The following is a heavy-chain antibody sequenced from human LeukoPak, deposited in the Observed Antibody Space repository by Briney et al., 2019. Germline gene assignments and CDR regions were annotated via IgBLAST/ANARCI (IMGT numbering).Heavy chain of an antibody. CDR3: ARDSNFYDVSHDKAEDF. Sequence: SETLSLTCTVTGDSISRGTYYWTWVRQPAGKGLEWIGRVFRSGSTYYNPSLKSRVTISIDTSSNQFSLHLRSVTAADTAVSYCARDSNFYDVSHDKAEDFWGQGTLVTASS. CDR1: GDSISRGTYY. D-gene: IGHD3-22*01. CDR2: VFRSGST. J-gene: IGHJ4*02. V-gene: IGHV4-61*02.